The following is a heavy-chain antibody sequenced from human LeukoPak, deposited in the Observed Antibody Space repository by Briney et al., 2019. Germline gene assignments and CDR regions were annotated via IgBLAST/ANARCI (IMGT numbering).Heavy chain of an antibody. D-gene: IGHD4-17*01. CDR2: ISWDSENI. Sequence: GGSLRLSCVASGFTFDDFAMHWVRQAPGKGLEWVSYISWDSENIGYADSVKGRFTISRDNAKNSLYLQMNSLRVEDTALYYCAKVHRDYGDYYGMDAWGQGTTVTVSS. CDR1: GFTFDDFA. CDR3: AKVHRDYGDYYGMDA. V-gene: IGHV3-9*01. J-gene: IGHJ6*02.